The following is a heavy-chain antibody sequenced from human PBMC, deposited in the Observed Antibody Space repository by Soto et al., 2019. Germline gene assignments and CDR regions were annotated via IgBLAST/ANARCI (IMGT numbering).Heavy chain of an antibody. J-gene: IGHJ6*02. CDR3: AREGESIIRGVDHYYFYGMDV. Sequence: QVQLVQSGAEVKKPGSSVKVSCKTSGGTFTTYHISWVRQAPGQGLEWMGGIIPASGTAKYAEKFQGRVTITADESTSTVYMELRSLRSEETAIYYCAREGESIIRGVDHYYFYGMDVWGPGTSVTVSS. CDR1: GGTFTTYH. D-gene: IGHD3-10*01. V-gene: IGHV1-69*01. CDR2: IIPASGTA.